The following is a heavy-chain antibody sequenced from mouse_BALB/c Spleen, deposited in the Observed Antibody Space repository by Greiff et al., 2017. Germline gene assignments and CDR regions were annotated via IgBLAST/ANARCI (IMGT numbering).Heavy chain of an antibody. D-gene: IGHD2-4*01. CDR2: INPNNSGT. J-gene: IGHJ4*01. V-gene: IGHV1-18*01. CDR1: GYTFTDYN. CDR3: ARRRGLRYYAMDY. Sequence: EVQLQQSGPELVKPGASVKIPCKASGYTFTDYNMDWVKQSHGKSLEWIGDINPNNSGTIYNQKFKGKATLTVDKSSSTAYMELRSLTSEDTAVYYCARRRGLRYYAMDYWGQGTSVTVSS.